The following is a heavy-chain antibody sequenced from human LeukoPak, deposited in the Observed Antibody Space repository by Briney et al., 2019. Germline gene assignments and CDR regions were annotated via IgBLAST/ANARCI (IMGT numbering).Heavy chain of an antibody. CDR3: ARGDPHADL. J-gene: IGHJ5*02. CDR2: ITISGHTK. CDR1: GFALSTYE. Sequence: GGSLRLSCAASGFALSTYERNWVRQAPGKGLEWIADITISGHTKNYADSVKGRFTISRDNARTSLYLQMNSLRVEDTGVYYCARGDPHADLWGQGTLVTVSS. V-gene: IGHV3-48*03.